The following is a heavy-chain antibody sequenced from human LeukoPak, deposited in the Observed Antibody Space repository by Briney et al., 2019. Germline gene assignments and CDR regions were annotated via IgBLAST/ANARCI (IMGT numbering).Heavy chain of an antibody. J-gene: IGHJ1*01. D-gene: IGHD3-22*01. Sequence: SETLSLTCAVYGGSFSGYYWSWVRQPPGKGLEWIGEINHSGSTNYNPSLKSRVTISVDTSKNQFSLKLSSVTAADTAVYYCARGRRNVVITTYFQHWGQGTLVTVSS. CDR1: GGSFSGYY. CDR3: ARGRRNVVITTYFQH. V-gene: IGHV4-34*01. CDR2: INHSGST.